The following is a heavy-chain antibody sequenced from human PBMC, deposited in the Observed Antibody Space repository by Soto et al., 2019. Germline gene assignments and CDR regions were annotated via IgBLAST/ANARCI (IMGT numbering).Heavy chain of an antibody. V-gene: IGHV4-30-4*01. CDR2: IYYSGST. J-gene: IGHJ5*02. CDR1: GGSISSGDYY. Sequence: SETLSLTCTVSGGSISSGDYYWSWIRQPPGKGLEWIGYIYYSGSTYYNPSLKSRVTISVDTSKNQFSLKLSSVTAADTAVYYCARDRVEVVAATPTNWFDPWGQGTLVTVPS. D-gene: IGHD2-15*01. CDR3: ARDRVEVVAATPTNWFDP.